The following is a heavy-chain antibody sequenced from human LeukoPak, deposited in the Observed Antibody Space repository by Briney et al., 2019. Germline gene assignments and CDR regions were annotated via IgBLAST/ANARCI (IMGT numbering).Heavy chain of an antibody. Sequence: SETLSLTCAVYGGSFSGYYWSWIRQPPGKGLEWIGEINHSGSTNYNPSLKSRVTISVDTSKNQFSLKLSSVTAADTAVYYCASRRRYDFWSGYWSLGFDYWGQGTLVTVSS. V-gene: IGHV4-34*01. CDR1: GGSFSGYY. J-gene: IGHJ4*02. CDR3: ASRRRYDFWSGYWSLGFDY. CDR2: INHSGST. D-gene: IGHD3-3*01.